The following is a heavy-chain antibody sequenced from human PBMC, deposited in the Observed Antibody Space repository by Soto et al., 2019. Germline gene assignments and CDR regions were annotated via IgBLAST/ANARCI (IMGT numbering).Heavy chain of an antibody. CDR3: AREGCSCTSCSPPYYDYGMDV. D-gene: IGHD2-2*01. Sequence: SETLSLTCTVSGGSISSYYWSWIRQPPGKGLEWIGYIYYSGSTNYNPSLKSRVTISVDTSKNQFSLKLSSVTAANTAVYYCAREGCSCTSCSPPYYDYGMDVWGQGTTVTVSS. CDR1: GGSISSYY. CDR2: IYYSGST. V-gene: IGHV4-59*01. J-gene: IGHJ6*02.